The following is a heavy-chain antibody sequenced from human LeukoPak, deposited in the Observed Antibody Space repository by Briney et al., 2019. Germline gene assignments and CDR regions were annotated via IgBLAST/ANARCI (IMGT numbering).Heavy chain of an antibody. Sequence: GGSLRLSCVGSGFSFSGHSMNWVRQAPGKGLEWVSYISSSSSTIYYADSVKGRFTISRDNAKNSLYLQMNSLRAEDTAVYYCARDWVTGTEDYWGQGTLVTVSS. CDR1: GFSFSGHS. CDR3: ARDWVTGTEDY. J-gene: IGHJ4*02. V-gene: IGHV3-48*01. D-gene: IGHD1-7*01. CDR2: ISSSSSTI.